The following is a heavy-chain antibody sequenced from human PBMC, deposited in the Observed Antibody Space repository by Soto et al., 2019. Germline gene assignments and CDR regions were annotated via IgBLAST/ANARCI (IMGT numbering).Heavy chain of an antibody. CDR1: GGSISSSSYY. Sequence: SETLSLTCTVSGGSISSSSYYWGWIRQPPGKGLEWIGSIYYSGSTYYNPSLKSRVTISVDTSKNQFSLKLSSVTAADTAVYYCASTLGAAAASYYYYGMDVWGQGTTVTV. J-gene: IGHJ6*02. CDR3: ASTLGAAAASYYYYGMDV. CDR2: IYYSGST. D-gene: IGHD6-13*01. V-gene: IGHV4-39*01.